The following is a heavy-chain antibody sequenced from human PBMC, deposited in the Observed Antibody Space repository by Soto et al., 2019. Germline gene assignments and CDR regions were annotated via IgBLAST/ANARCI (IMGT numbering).Heavy chain of an antibody. CDR3: ARTPLGDYFDY. CDR2: IYYSGST. Sequence: SETLSLTCTVSGGSISSYYWSWIRQPPGKGLEWIGSIYYSGSTYYNPSLKSRVTISVDTSKNQFSLKLSSVTAADTAVYYCARTPLGDYFDYWGQGTLVTVSS. J-gene: IGHJ4*02. V-gene: IGHV4-59*05. D-gene: IGHD1-1*01. CDR1: GGSISSYY.